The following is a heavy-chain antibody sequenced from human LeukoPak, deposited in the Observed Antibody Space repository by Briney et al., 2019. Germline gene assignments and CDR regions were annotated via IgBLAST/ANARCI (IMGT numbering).Heavy chain of an antibody. D-gene: IGHD1-1*01. CDR3: TCTSGTTPRLAAFDV. CDR1: GFSLSNAW. Sequence: GGSLRLSCAASGFSLSNAWVSWVRQAPGRGLEWVGRIKSKTDGGATDYAAPVKGRFTISRHDSKNTLYLQMNGLKTEDTALYYCTCTSGTTPRLAAFDVWGQGTLVTVSS. V-gene: IGHV3-15*01. J-gene: IGHJ3*01. CDR2: IKSKTDGGAT.